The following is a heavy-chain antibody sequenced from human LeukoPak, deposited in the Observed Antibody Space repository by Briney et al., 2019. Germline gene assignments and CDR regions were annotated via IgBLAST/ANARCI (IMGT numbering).Heavy chain of an antibody. CDR3: ARKMYYDFWSGYKTMDV. Sequence: GGSLRLSCAASGFTFSSYAMSWVRQAPGKGLEWVSAISGSGGSTYYADSVKGRFTISRDDSKNTLYLQMNSLRAEDTAVYYCARKMYYDFWSGYKTMDVWGKGTTVTVSS. J-gene: IGHJ6*03. CDR1: GFTFSSYA. V-gene: IGHV3-23*01. D-gene: IGHD3-3*01. CDR2: ISGSGGST.